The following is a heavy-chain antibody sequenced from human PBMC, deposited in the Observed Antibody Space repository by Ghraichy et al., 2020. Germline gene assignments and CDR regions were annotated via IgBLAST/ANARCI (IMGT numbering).Heavy chain of an antibody. Sequence: GGSLRLSCAASGFTFSNAWMNWVRQAPGKGLEWVGRIKSKTDGGTTDYAAPVKGRFTISRDDSKNTLYLQMNSLKTEDTAVYYCTTSREYYDSSGYFTGHYFDYWGQGTLVTVSS. V-gene: IGHV3-15*07. CDR1: GFTFSNAW. CDR2: IKSKTDGGTT. D-gene: IGHD3-22*01. CDR3: TTSREYYDSSGYFTGHYFDY. J-gene: IGHJ4*02.